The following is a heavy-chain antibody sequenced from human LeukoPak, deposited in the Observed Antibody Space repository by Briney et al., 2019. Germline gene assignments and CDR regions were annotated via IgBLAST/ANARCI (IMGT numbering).Heavy chain of an antibody. J-gene: IGHJ4*02. CDR3: AREGYDYVWGSYRPARYFDY. D-gene: IGHD3-16*02. CDR2: IKQDGSEK. V-gene: IGHV3-7*01. CDR1: GFTFSSYW. Sequence: GGSLRLSCAASGFTFSSYWMSWVRQALGKGLEWVANIKQDGSEKYYVDSVKGRFTISRDNAKNSLYLQMNSLRAEDTAVYYCAREGYDYVWGSYRPARYFDYWGQGTLVTVSS.